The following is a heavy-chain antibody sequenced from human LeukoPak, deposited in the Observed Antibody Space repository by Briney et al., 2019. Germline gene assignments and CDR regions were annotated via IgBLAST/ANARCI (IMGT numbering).Heavy chain of an antibody. J-gene: IGHJ5*02. Sequence: PGGSLRLSCAASGFTFDDYAMHWVRQAPGKGLEWVSLISGDGGSTYYADSVKGRFTISRDNSKNSLYLQMNSLRTEDTAVYYCAREQWWLIPWFDPWGQGTLVTVSS. CDR2: ISGDGGST. CDR1: GFTFDDYA. CDR3: AREQWWLIPWFDP. V-gene: IGHV3-43*02. D-gene: IGHD2-8*01.